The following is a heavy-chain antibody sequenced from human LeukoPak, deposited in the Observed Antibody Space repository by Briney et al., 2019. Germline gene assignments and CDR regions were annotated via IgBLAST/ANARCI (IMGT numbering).Heavy chain of an antibody. J-gene: IGHJ5*02. CDR1: GYTFTGYG. Sequence: ASVKVSCKASGYTFTGYGISWVRQAPGQGLEWMGWISAYNGNTNYAQKLQGRVTMTTDASTSTAYMELRSLRSDDTAVYYCARADYGSGSYYNSNWFDPWGQGTLVTVSS. CDR2: ISAYNGNT. CDR3: ARADYGSGSYYNSNWFDP. V-gene: IGHV1-18*01. D-gene: IGHD3-10*01.